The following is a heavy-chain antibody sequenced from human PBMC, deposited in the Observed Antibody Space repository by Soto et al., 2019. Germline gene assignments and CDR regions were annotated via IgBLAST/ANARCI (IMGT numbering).Heavy chain of an antibody. D-gene: IGHD6-13*01. J-gene: IGHJ6*02. CDR2: INHSGST. CDR1: GGSFSGYY. Sequence: PSETLSLTCAVYGGSFSGYYWSWIRQPPGKGLEWIGEINHSGSTNYNPSLKSRVTISVDTSKNQFSLKLSSVTAADTAVYYCARGHFSSWSDYYYYYGMDVWGQGTTVTVSS. V-gene: IGHV4-34*01. CDR3: ARGHFSSWSDYYYYYGMDV.